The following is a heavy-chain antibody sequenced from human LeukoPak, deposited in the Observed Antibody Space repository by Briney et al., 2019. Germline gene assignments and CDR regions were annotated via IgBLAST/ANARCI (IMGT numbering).Heavy chain of an antibody. CDR3: ARSRDSRGSYAFDY. CDR1: GGSISSSNYY. Sequence: PSETLSLTCTVSGGSISSSNYYWGWFRRPPGKGLEWFGSLYSSGSTYYNPSLKSRVTISVDTSKNQFSLKLTSVTAADTALYYCARSRDSRGSYAFDYWGQGALVTVSS. CDR2: LYSSGST. J-gene: IGHJ4*02. V-gene: IGHV4-39*01. D-gene: IGHD1-26*01.